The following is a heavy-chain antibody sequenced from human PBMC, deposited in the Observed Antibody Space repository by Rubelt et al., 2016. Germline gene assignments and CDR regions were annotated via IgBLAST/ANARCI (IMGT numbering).Heavy chain of an antibody. V-gene: IGHV3-53*01. CDR3: ARVSIVATIFYGMDV. Sequence: CAASGFTFSSYGMHWVRQAPGKGLEWVSVIYSGGSTYYADSVKGRFTISRDNSKNTLYLQMNSLRAEDTAVYYCARVSIVATIFYGMDVWGQGTTVTVSS. CDR1: GFTFSSYG. CDR2: IYSGGST. D-gene: IGHD5-12*01. J-gene: IGHJ6*02.